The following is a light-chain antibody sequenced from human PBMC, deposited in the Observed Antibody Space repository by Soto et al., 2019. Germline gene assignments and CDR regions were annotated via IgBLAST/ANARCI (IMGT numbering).Light chain of an antibody. Sequence: DIQMTQSPSTLSGSVGDRVTITCRASQTISSWLAWYQQKPGKAPKLLIYKASTLKSGVPSRFSGSGSGTEFTPTISSLQPDDFETYYCQQYNSYSEAFGQGTKVDIK. J-gene: IGKJ1*01. V-gene: IGKV1-5*03. CDR1: QTISSW. CDR2: KAS. CDR3: QQYNSYSEA.